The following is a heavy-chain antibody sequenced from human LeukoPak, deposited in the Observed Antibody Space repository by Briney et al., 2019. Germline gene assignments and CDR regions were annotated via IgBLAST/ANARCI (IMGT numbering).Heavy chain of an antibody. CDR3: AGYGGNSF. CDR2: IYGTGTT. D-gene: IGHD4-23*01. CDR1: GYTVSNNH. Sequence: GGSLRLSCAVSGYTVSNNHLTWVRQAPGKGLEGGPNIYGTGTTYYADSVKGRVSPARDNAKNTVYLQMIGLRVEDTAVYYCAGYGGNSFWGQGTLATVSS. V-gene: IGHV3-66*01. J-gene: IGHJ4*02.